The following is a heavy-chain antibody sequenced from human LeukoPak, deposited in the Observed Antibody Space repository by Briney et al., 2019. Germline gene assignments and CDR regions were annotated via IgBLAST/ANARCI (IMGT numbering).Heavy chain of an antibody. CDR2: INHSGST. Sequence: SETLSLTCAVYGGSFSGYYWSWTRQPPGKGLEWIGEINHSGSTNYNPSLKSRVTISVDTSKNQFSLKLSSVTAADTAVYYCAREYCSSTSCYSGWFDPWGQGTLVTVSS. D-gene: IGHD2-2*01. CDR1: GGSFSGYY. V-gene: IGHV4-34*01. CDR3: AREYCSSTSCYSGWFDP. J-gene: IGHJ5*02.